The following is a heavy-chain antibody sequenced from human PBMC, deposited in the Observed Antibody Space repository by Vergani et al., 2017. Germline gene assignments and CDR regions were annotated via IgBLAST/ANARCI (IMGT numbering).Heavy chain of an antibody. CDR3: AREKGVGATIGKLFDY. CDR2: IIPIFGTA. CDR1: GGTFSSYA. V-gene: IGHV1-69*12. D-gene: IGHD1-26*01. Sequence: QVQLVQSGAEVKKPGSSVKVSCKASGGTFSSYAISWVRQAPGQGLEWMGGIIPIFGTANYAQKFQGRVTITAEESTSTAYMELGSLRSEDTALYYCAREKGVGATIGKLFDYWGQGTLVTVSS. J-gene: IGHJ4*02.